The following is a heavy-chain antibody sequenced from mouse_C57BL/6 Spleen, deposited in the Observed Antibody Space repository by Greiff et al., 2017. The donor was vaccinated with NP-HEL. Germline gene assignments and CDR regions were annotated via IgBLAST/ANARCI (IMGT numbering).Heavy chain of an antibody. CDR1: GYTFTSYG. CDR2: IYPRSGNT. J-gene: IGHJ2*01. CDR3: ASPWDGGDY. V-gene: IGHV1-81*01. D-gene: IGHD4-1*01. Sequence: QVHVKQSGAELARPGASVKLSCKASGYTFTSYGISWVKQRTGQGLEWIGEIYPRSGNTYYNEKFKGKATLTADKSSSTAYMELRSLTSEDSAVYFCASPWDGGDYWGQGTTLTVSS.